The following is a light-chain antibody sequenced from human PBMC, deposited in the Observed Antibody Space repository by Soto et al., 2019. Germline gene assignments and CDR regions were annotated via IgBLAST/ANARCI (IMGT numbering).Light chain of an antibody. CDR3: QQYYSTPLT. CDR1: QSVLYSSNNKNY. CDR2: WAS. J-gene: IGKJ4*01. V-gene: IGKV4-1*01. Sequence: DIVMTQSPDSLAVSLGERATINSKSSQSVLYSSNNKNYLAWYQQKPGQPPKLLIYWASTRESGVPDRFSGSGSGTDFTLTISSLQAEDVAVYYSQQYYSTPLTFGGGTKVEIK.